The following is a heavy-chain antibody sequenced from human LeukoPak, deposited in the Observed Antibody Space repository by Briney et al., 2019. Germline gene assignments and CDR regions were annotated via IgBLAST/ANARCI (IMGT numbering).Heavy chain of an antibody. D-gene: IGHD3-22*01. V-gene: IGHV4-31*03. CDR1: GGSISSGGYY. CDR3: ARSDSSGYFYVY. J-gene: IGHJ4*02. CDR2: IYYSGNT. Sequence: SETLSLTCTVSGGSISSGGYYWSWIRQHPGRGLEWIGYIYYSGNTYYNPSLKSRLTISVDTSKNQFSLKLSSVTAADTAMYYCARSDSSGYFYVYWGQGTLVTVSS.